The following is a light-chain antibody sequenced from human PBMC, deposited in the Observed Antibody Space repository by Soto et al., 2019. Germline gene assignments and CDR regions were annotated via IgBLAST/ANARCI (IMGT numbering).Light chain of an antibody. J-gene: IGKJ5*01. CDR2: AAS. CDR3: QQSYNALSIT. Sequence: DIQMTQSPSSLSASVGDRVTITCRASESINRHLNWYQQQPGRAPKLLIYAASSLQNGVPSRFRGGGSGTDFTLIITNLQPEDFATYYCQQSYNALSITFGQGTRLEIK. V-gene: IGKV1-39*01. CDR1: ESINRH.